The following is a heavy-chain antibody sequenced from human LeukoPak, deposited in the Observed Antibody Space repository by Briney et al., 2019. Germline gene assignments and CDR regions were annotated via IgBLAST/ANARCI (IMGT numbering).Heavy chain of an antibody. D-gene: IGHD2-8*01. CDR2: IYAGGST. V-gene: IGHV3-53*01. Sequence: GGSLRLSCAASGFTVSNNYMSWVRQAPGKGLKWVSVIYAGGSTYYADSVKGRFTISRDNSKNTLFLQMNSLRGEDTAVYYCARDPIMNYYMDVWGKGTTVTVSS. CDR1: GFTVSNNY. J-gene: IGHJ6*03. CDR3: ARDPIMNYYMDV.